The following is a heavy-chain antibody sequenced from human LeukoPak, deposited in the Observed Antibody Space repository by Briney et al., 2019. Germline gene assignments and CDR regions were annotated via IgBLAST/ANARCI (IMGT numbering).Heavy chain of an antibody. J-gene: IGHJ4*02. Sequence: SSETLSLTCAVSGYSITNGYYWGWIRQPPGKGLEWIGSINHSGSTSYNPTLKSRVTISVDTSKNQFSLKVTSVTAADTAVYHCARHDSAAAGIDFWGQGTPVIVSS. CDR1: GYSITNGYY. CDR2: INHSGST. V-gene: IGHV4-38-2*01. D-gene: IGHD6-13*01. CDR3: ARHDSAAAGIDF.